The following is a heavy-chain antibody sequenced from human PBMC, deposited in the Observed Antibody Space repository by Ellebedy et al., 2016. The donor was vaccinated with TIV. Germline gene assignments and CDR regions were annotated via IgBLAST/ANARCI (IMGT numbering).Heavy chain of an antibody. J-gene: IGHJ4*02. CDR3: ARDPYGGNLLVY. CDR1: GFTVSSNY. D-gene: IGHD4-23*01. CDR2: ISSGGST. V-gene: IGHV3-53*01. Sequence: PGGSLRLSCAASGFTVSSNYMTWVRQAPGKGLEWVSVISSGGSTYYADSVKGRFTISRDNSKNTLYLQMNSLRAEDTAVYYCARDPYGGNLLVYWGQGTLVTVSS.